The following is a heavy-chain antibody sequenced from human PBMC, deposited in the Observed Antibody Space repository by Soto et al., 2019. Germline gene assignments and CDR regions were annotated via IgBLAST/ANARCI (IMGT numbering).Heavy chain of an antibody. D-gene: IGHD3-10*01. J-gene: IGHJ4*02. CDR1: GFDFRNHA. Sequence: QPGGSLRLSCAASGFDFRNHAMHWVRQPPGKGPEWLARISFDGGDAVYADSVKGRFTISRDNSNSTLSLQMDSLRPEDTAVYYCARDLDGSGSYFTDYWGQGTLVTVSS. V-gene: IGHV3-30-3*01. CDR3: ARDLDGSGSYFTDY. CDR2: ISFDGGDA.